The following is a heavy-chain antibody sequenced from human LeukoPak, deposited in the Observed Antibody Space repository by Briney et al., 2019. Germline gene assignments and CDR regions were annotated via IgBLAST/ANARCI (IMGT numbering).Heavy chain of an antibody. D-gene: IGHD5-18*01. CDR1: GFTLSAYA. CDR2: IGSDNKP. CDR3: ATRNEVQLWIPGAFDI. J-gene: IGHJ3*02. Sequence: GGSLRLSCEASGFTLSAYAMTWVRQAPGKGLEWVSSIGSDNKPHYSESVKGRFAISRDNSKSMLFLQLNSLRAEDTAVYYCATRNEVQLWIPGAFDIWGQGTMVTVSS. V-gene: IGHV3-23*05.